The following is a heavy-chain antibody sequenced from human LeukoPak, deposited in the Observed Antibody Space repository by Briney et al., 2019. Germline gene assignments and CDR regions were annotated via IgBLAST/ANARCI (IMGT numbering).Heavy chain of an antibody. CDR2: FDPEDGET. CDR1: GYTFTSYY. Sequence: ASVKVSCKASGYTFTSYYIHWVRQAPGKGLEWMGGFDPEDGETIYAQKFQGRVTMTEDTSTDTAYMELSSLRSEDTAVYYCATSPLGVRYFDWLLPLGYWGQGTLVTVSS. D-gene: IGHD3-9*01. J-gene: IGHJ4*02. CDR3: ATSPLGVRYFDWLLPLGY. V-gene: IGHV1-24*01.